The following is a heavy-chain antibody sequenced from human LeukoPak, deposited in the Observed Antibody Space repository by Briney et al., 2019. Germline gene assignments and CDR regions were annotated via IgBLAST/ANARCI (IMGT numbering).Heavy chain of an antibody. Sequence: SETLSLTCTVSSYSISSSYYWGWIRQPPGKGLEWIGSIYYSGSTYYNPSLKSRVTISVDTSKNQFSLKLSSVTAADTAVYYCARPYYYDSSGTVMDVWGKGTTVTVSS. J-gene: IGHJ6*03. CDR3: ARPYYYDSSGTVMDV. CDR2: IYYSGST. V-gene: IGHV4-38-2*02. D-gene: IGHD3-22*01. CDR1: SYSISSSYY.